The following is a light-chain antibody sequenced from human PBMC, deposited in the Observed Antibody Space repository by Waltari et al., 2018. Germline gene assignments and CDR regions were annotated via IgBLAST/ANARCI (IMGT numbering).Light chain of an antibody. CDR2: GGS. Sequence: DIAMTQTPLSLPIAPGEPASISCRSSQSLLYSDGNTYLHWYLQKPGQSPQLLIHGGSNRASGVPDRFSGSGSGTDFTLKISKLEAEEVGIYYCVQTLAFPPTFGGGTKVEIK. CDR3: VQTLAFPPT. V-gene: IGKV2-40*01. CDR1: QSLLYSDGNTY. J-gene: IGKJ4*01.